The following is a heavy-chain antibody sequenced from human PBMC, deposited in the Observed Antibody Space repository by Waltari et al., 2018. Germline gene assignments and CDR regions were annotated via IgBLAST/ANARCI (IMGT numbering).Heavy chain of an antibody. CDR2: ISNNGGSK. CDR1: GFIFSNYA. D-gene: IGHD4-4*01. J-gene: IGHJ2*01. V-gene: IGHV3-64*01. Sequence: EVQLVESGGGLVQPGGSLRLSCAASGFIFSNYAMHWVRQAPGRGLEYVSGISNNGGSKYYANSVKGRFTISRDNSKNTLYLQMGSLREEDMAVYYCARGSPVTVYWYFDLWGRGTLVTVSS. CDR3: ARGSPVTVYWYFDL.